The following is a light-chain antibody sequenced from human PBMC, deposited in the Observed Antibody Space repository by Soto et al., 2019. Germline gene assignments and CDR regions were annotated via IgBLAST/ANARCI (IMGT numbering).Light chain of an antibody. J-gene: IGKJ1*01. Sequence: EIVLTQSPGTLSLSPGEIATLSCRASQSVSSSDLAWYQQKPGQAPRLLIYGASSRATGIPDRFSGSGSGTDFTLIIASLEPEDFAVYYCHQYGSSPRTFGHGTKVEIK. CDR3: HQYGSSPRT. CDR2: GAS. V-gene: IGKV3-20*01. CDR1: QSVSSSD.